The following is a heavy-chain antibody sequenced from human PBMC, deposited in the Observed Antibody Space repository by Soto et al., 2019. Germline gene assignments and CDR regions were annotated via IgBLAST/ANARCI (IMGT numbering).Heavy chain of an antibody. CDR2: INHSGST. J-gene: IGHJ4*02. CDR1: GGSFSGYY. Sequence: PSETLSLTCAVYGGSFSGYYWSWIRQPPGKGLEWIGEINHSGSTNYNPSLKSRVTISVDTAKNQFSLKLSSVTAADTAVYYCARGSGSRYSNPYYYDSSGSLPYFDYWGQGTLVTVSS. D-gene: IGHD3-22*01. CDR3: ARGSGSRYSNPYYYDSSGSLPYFDY. V-gene: IGHV4-34*01.